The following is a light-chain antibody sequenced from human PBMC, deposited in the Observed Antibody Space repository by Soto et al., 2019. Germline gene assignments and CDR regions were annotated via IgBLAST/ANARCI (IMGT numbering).Light chain of an antibody. CDR3: QQYGSSSWT. J-gene: IGKJ1*01. V-gene: IGKV3-20*01. CDR1: QSVSSSY. Sequence: EIVLTQSPGTLSLSPGERATLSCRASQSVSSSYLAWYQQKPGQPPRLVMYATSSRATGIPARFSGSGSGTDFTLTISRLEPDVFAASYCQQYGSSSWTFRQGTKV. CDR2: ATS.